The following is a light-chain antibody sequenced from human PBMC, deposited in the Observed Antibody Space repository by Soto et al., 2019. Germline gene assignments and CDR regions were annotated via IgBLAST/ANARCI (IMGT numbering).Light chain of an antibody. V-gene: IGLV4-69*01. CDR2: LNSDGSH. J-gene: IGLJ7*01. Sequence: QPVLTQSPSASASLGASAKLTCTLSSGHSSYAIAWHQQQPEKGPRYLMKLNSDGSHSKGDGIPDHFSGSSSGAERYLTISSLQSEDEADYYCQTWGTGPAVFGGGTQLTVL. CDR1: SGHSSYA. CDR3: QTWGTGPAV.